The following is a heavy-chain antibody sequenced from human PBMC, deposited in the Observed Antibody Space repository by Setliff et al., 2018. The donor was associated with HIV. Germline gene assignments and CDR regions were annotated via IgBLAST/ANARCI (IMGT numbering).Heavy chain of an antibody. D-gene: IGHD3-22*01. Sequence: GASVKVSCKASGYTFTSYGISWVRQAPGQGLEWMGWISAYNGNTNYAQKLQGRVTMTTDTSTSTAYMELRSLRSDDTAVYYCARSQYYYDSSGYRWPIDYWGQGTLVTVSS. CDR2: ISAYNGNT. CDR3: ARSQYYYDSSGYRWPIDY. CDR1: GYTFTSYG. J-gene: IGHJ4*02. V-gene: IGHV1-18*01.